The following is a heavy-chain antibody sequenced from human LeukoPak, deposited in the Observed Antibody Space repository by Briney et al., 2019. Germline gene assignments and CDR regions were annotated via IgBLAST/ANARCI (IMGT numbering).Heavy chain of an antibody. J-gene: IGHJ6*02. Sequence: GGSLRLSCAASGFTASYNYMTWVRQAPGKGLEWVSIMYSGGSTYYADSVKGRFTISRDNSKNTLYLQMNSLRAEDTAVYYCARNLAGYSYGNNYYYGMDVWGQGTTVTVSS. D-gene: IGHD5-18*01. CDR1: GFTASYNY. CDR2: MYSGGST. CDR3: ARNLAGYSYGNNYYYGMDV. V-gene: IGHV3-66*01.